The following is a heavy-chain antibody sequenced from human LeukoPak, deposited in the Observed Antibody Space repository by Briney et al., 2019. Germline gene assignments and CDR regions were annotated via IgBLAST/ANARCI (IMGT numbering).Heavy chain of an antibody. Sequence: GGSLRLSCGTSGFSFSSYVMHWVRQAPGKGLEWVGFIRSKAYGGTTEYAASVKGRFTISRDDSKSIAYLQMNSLKTEDTAVYYCTRCLIPKYSSGWYAYYYMDVWGKGTTVTISS. CDR2: IRSKAYGGTT. CDR3: TRCLIPKYSSGWYAYYYMDV. J-gene: IGHJ6*03. CDR1: GFSFSSYV. V-gene: IGHV3-49*04. D-gene: IGHD6-19*01.